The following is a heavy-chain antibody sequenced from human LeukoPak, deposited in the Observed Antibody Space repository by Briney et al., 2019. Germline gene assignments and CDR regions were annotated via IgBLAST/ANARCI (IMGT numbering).Heavy chain of an antibody. J-gene: IGHJ4*02. V-gene: IGHV4-39*01. CDR1: GGSISSSSYY. D-gene: IGHD5-18*01. Sequence: SETLSPTCTVSGGSISSSSYYWGWIRQPPGKGLEWIGSIYYSGSTYYNPSLKSRVTISVDTSKNQFSLKLSSVTAADTAVYYCARGRRTRGYSYGYGGWVYYFDYWGQGTLVTVSS. CDR3: ARGRRTRGYSYGYGGWVYYFDY. CDR2: IYYSGST.